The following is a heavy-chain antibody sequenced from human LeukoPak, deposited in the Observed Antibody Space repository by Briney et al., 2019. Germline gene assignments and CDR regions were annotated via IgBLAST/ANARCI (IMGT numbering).Heavy chain of an antibody. CDR3: AAGYSSSWYDY. J-gene: IGHJ4*02. CDR1: GFTFSSYG. D-gene: IGHD6-13*01. V-gene: IGHV3-30*03. CDR2: ISYDGSNK. Sequence: GRSLRLSCAASGFTFSSYGMHWVRQAPGKGLEWVAVISYDGSNKYYADSVKGRFTISRDNSKNTLYPQMNSLRAEDTAVYYCAAGYSSSWYDYWGQGTLVTVSS.